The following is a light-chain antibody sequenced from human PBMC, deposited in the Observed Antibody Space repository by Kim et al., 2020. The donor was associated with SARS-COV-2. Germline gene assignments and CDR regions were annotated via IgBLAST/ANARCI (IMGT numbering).Light chain of an antibody. CDR3: LQHNTYPIT. V-gene: IGKV1-17*01. J-gene: IGKJ5*01. CDR2: VAS. CDR1: QDIRND. Sequence: APVGDRVTITCRASQDIRNDLGWYKQSTGRDPKRLIYVASGLQSVVPPRFSGSGSGTEFTLTISSLQTENIATYICLQHNTYPITFGQGTRLEIK.